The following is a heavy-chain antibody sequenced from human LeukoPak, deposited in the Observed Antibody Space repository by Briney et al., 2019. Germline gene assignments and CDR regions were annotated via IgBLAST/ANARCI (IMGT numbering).Heavy chain of an antibody. Sequence: TAGSLRLSCAASGFTFSNAWMSWVRQAPGKGLEWVGRIKSKTDGGTTDYAAPVKGRFTISRDDSKNTLYLQMNSLKTEDTAVYYCTTASLFHCSSTSCSDYWGQVTLVTVSS. CDR3: TTASLFHCSSTSCSDY. J-gene: IGHJ4*02. D-gene: IGHD2-2*01. CDR1: GFTFSNAW. V-gene: IGHV3-15*01. CDR2: IKSKTDGGTT.